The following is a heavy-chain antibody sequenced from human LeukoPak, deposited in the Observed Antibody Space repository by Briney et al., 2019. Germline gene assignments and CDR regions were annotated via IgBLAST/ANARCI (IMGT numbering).Heavy chain of an antibody. D-gene: IGHD3-10*01. Sequence: GGSLRLSCAASGFTFSNSAMTWVRQGPGKGLEWVSSISGETNNTYYSDSVKGRFTVSRDNSKNTVFLQMNDLTIEDTAIYYCAKRYSDGGFDPWGQGTLVTVSS. CDR1: GFTFSNSA. V-gene: IGHV3-23*01. CDR3: AKRYSDGGFDP. J-gene: IGHJ5*02. CDR2: ISGETNNT.